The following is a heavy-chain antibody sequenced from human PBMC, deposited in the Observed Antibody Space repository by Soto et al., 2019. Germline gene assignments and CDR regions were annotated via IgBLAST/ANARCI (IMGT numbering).Heavy chain of an antibody. CDR2: IIPIFGTA. V-gene: IGHV1-69*01. CDR1: GGTFSSYV. D-gene: IGHD3-10*01. CDR3: ASGAITMVRGVPTYGMDV. J-gene: IGHJ6*02. Sequence: QVQLVQSGAEVKKPGSSVKVSCKASGGTFSSYVISWVRQAPGQGLEWMGGIIPIFGTANYAQKFQGRVTITADESTSTAYMELSSLRSEDTAVYYCASGAITMVRGVPTYGMDVWGQGTTVTVSS.